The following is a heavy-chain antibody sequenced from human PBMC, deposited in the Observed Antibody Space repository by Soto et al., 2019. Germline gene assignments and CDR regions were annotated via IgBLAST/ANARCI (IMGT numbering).Heavy chain of an antibody. CDR1: GFTFSSYA. V-gene: IGHV3-30-3*01. J-gene: IGHJ5*02. CDR2: ISYDGSNK. D-gene: IGHD3-9*01. CDR3: ARDGVAGRYFDGWFDP. Sequence: QVQLVESGGGVVQPGRSLRLSCAASGFTFSSYAMHWVRQAPGKGLEWVAVISYDGSNKYYADSVKGRFTISRDNSKHTLYLQMNSLRAEDTAVYYCARDGVAGRYFDGWFDPWGQGTLVTVSS.